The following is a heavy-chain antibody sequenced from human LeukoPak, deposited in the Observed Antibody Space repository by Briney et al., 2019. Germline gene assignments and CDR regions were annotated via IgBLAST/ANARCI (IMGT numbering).Heavy chain of an antibody. V-gene: IGHV4-31*03. J-gene: IGHJ5*02. Sequence: PAETLSLTCTVSGCSISSGGYYWIWIPQHPGKDREWIGYSYYSGSTYDNPSLKRRVTISVDTSTIQLSLKLSYVTAADTAVYYCAREGFGSSSSGNHWFDPWGQGTLVTVSS. CDR2: SYYSGST. CDR3: AREGFGSSSSGNHWFDP. D-gene: IGHD6-6*01. CDR1: GCSISSGGYY.